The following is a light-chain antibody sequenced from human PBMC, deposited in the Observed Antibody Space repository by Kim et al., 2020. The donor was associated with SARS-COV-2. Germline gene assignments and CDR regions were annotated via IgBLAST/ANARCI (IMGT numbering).Light chain of an antibody. V-gene: IGLV2-23*02. CDR1: SSDVGNYNL. CDR3: CSYAGSRNV. J-gene: IGLJ7*01. CDR2: EVT. Sequence: QSALTQPASVSGSPGQSITISCTGTSSDVGNYNLVSWYQQHPGKAPKLMIYEVTKRPSVVSNRFSGSKSGNTASLTISVLQAEDEADYYCCSYAGSRNVFGGGTQLTVL.